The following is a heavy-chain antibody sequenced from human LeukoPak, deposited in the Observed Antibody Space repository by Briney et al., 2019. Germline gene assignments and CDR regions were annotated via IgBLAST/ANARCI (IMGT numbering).Heavy chain of an antibody. V-gene: IGHV3-11*01. D-gene: IGHD2-2*02. J-gene: IGHJ6*02. CDR1: GFTFSDYD. CDR2: ISSRGSTI. Sequence: GGSLRLSCAASGFTFSDYDMSWIRQAPGKGLEWVSYISSRGSTIYYAESVKGRFTISRDNAKNSLYLQMNSLRAEDTAVYYCARDGCSSTSCYTRYYYGMDVWGQGTTVTVSS. CDR3: ARDGCSSTSCYTRYYYGMDV.